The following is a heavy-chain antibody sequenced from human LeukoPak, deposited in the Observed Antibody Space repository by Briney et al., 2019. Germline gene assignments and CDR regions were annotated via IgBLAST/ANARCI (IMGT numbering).Heavy chain of an antibody. CDR3: ARDDCGGDCYTDY. D-gene: IGHD2-21*02. Sequence: ASVKVSCKASGYTFPSYFMHWVRQAPGQGLEWMGIINPTGGSTTYAQKFQGRVTMTTDTSTSTAYMELRSLRSDDTAVYYCARDDCGGDCYTDYWGQGTLVTVSS. V-gene: IGHV1-46*01. J-gene: IGHJ4*02. CDR2: INPTGGST. CDR1: GYTFPSYF.